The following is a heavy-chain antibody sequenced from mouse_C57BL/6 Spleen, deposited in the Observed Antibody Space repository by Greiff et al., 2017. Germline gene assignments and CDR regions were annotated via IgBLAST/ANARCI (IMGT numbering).Heavy chain of an antibody. CDR2: IRSKSSNYAT. D-gene: IGHD1-1*01. CDR1: GFNFNTYA. CDR3: VRARYFDGDSYGYFGG. J-gene: IGHJ1*03. Sequence: GGGLVQPKGSLNLSCAASGFNFNTYAMHWVRQAPGKGLEWVARIRSKSSNYATYYADSVKDRFTISRDDSQSMLYLQMNNLKTEDTATYYCVRARYFDGDSYGYFGGWGTGTTVSVAS. V-gene: IGHV10-3*01.